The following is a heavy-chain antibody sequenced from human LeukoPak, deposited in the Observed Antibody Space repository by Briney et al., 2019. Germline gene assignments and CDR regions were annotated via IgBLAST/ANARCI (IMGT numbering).Heavy chain of an antibody. CDR1: GGSISSYY. CDR2: IYHSGST. J-gene: IGHJ4*02. Sequence: SETLSLTCTVSGGSISSYYWTWIRQPPGKGLEWIGYIYHSGSTNYNPFLKSRVTISVDTSKNQFSLKLSSVTAADTAVYYCARGALLGYCSGGSCYGRVDYWGQGTLVTVSS. CDR3: ARGALLGYCSGGSCYGRVDY. D-gene: IGHD2-15*01. V-gene: IGHV4-59*01.